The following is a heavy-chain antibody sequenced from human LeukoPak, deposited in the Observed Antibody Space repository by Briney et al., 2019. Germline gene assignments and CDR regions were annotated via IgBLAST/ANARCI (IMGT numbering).Heavy chain of an antibody. CDR1: GFTFSGNA. D-gene: IGHD5-24*01. J-gene: IGHJ5*02. Sequence: GGSLRFSCSASGFTFSGNAMYWVRQAPGKGLEYVSSITSNGYNTYYAGSVKGRFTISRDNSKNTLYPQMSSLRVDDTAVYYCVKGREGYNSAWGQGILVTVSS. V-gene: IGHV3-64D*09. CDR2: ITSNGYNT. CDR3: VKGREGYNSA.